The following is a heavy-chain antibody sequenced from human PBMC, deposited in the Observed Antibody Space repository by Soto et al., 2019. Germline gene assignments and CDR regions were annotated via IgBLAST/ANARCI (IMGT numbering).Heavy chain of an antibody. CDR2: IIPIFGTA. CDR3: ARDLLDILTGPAPYGMDV. V-gene: IGHV1-69*13. Sequence: SVKVSYKASGYSFTTSAIHWVRQAPGQRFEWMGGIIPIFGTANYAQKFQGRVTITADESTSTAYMELSSLRSEDTAVYYCARDLLDILTGPAPYGMDVWGQGTTVTVSS. J-gene: IGHJ6*02. D-gene: IGHD3-9*01. CDR1: GYSFTTSA.